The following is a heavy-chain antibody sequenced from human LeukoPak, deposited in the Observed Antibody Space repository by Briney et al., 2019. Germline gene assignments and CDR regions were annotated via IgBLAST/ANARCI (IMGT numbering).Heavy chain of an antibody. V-gene: IGHV3-33*08. J-gene: IGHJ4*02. D-gene: IGHD3-22*01. CDR2: IWYDGSNK. CDR3: ARDPRSRYYYDSSGYLGY. CDR1: GFTFSSYA. Sequence: PGGSLRLSCAASGFTFSSYAMSWVRQAPGKGLEWVAVIWYDGSNKYYADSVKGRFTISRDNSKNTLYLQMNSLRAEDTAVYYCARDPRSRYYYDSSGYLGYWGQGTLVTVSS.